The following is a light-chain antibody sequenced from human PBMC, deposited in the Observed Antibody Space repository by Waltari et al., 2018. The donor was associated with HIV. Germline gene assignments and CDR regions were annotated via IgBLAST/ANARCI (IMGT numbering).Light chain of an antibody. V-gene: IGLV2-23*02. Sequence: QSALTQPASVSGSPGQSITISCTGTSSDVGSYNLVSWYQQHPGKAPKLVIYEVSKRPSGVSNRLSGSKSGNTASLTISGLQAEDEADYYCCSDAGSSTSWVVGGGTKLTVL. CDR3: CSDAGSSTSWV. J-gene: IGLJ3*02. CDR2: EVS. CDR1: SSDVGSYNL.